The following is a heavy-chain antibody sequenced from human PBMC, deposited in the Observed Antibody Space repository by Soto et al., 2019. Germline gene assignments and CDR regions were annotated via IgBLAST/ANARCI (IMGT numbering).Heavy chain of an antibody. CDR1: GGYISSYY. D-gene: IGHD2-15*01. J-gene: IGHJ4*02. CDR3: ARHTPAISISDH. CDR2: IYYSGST. Sequence: SETLSLTCTVSGGYISSYYWGWIRQPPGKGLEWIGSIYYSGSTYYNPSLKSRVTISVDTSKNQFSLKLSSVTAADTAVYYCARHTPAISISDHWGQGTLVTVSS. V-gene: IGHV4-39*01.